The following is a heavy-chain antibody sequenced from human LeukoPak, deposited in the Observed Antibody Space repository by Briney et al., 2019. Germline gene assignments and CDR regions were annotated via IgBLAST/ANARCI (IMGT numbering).Heavy chain of an antibody. D-gene: IGHD3-16*01. CDR2: IYNSGST. CDR1: GGSISSHY. CDR3: ARDDYGVFDAFDV. Sequence: SETLSLTCTVSGGSISSHYWSWIRQPPGKGLEWIGYIYNSGSTNYNPSLRSRVTISLDTSKNQFSLHLTSVTAADTAVYFCARDDYGVFDAFDVWGQGTVVTVSS. J-gene: IGHJ3*01. V-gene: IGHV4-59*08.